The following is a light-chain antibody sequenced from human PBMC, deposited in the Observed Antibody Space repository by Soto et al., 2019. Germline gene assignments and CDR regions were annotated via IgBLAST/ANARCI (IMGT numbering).Light chain of an antibody. V-gene: IGKV1-9*01. CDR2: AAS. J-gene: IGKJ5*01. CDR3: QLLANFHFT. Sequence: DIQLTQSPSFLSSTVGDRVTITCRAIQGISSSLAWYQQKPGDAPKLLIYAASTLQSGVPSRFSGSGYGTEFTLSISSLQPDDFASYYCQLLANFHFTFGQGTRLEIK. CDR1: QGISSS.